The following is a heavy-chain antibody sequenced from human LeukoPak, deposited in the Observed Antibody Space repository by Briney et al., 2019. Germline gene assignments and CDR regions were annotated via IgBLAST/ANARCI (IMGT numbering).Heavy chain of an antibody. V-gene: IGHV1-69*05. CDR3: ARSCSSTSCFYYFDY. J-gene: IGHJ4*02. D-gene: IGHD2-2*01. CDR2: LIPIFGTA. Sequence: ASVKVSCKASGGTFSSYAISWVRQAPGQGLEWMGGLIPIFGTANYAQKFQGRVTITTDESTSTAYMELSSLRSEDTAVYYCARSCSSTSCFYYFDYWGQGTLVTVSS. CDR1: GGTFSSYA.